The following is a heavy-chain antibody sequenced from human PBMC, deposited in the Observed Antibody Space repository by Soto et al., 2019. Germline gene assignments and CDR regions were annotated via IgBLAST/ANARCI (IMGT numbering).Heavy chain of an antibody. Sequence: GASVKVSCKASGYTFFKYFIHWVRQAPGQGLEWIGIINPSRGSATYGPIFQGRVSLTTDMPTSTVYMELSSLRSEDKAIYYCARPLIGNTIDLWGQGTSVTVSS. CDR3: ARPLIGNTIDL. J-gene: IGHJ3*01. CDR2: INPSRGSA. D-gene: IGHD1-7*01. CDR1: GYTFFKYF. V-gene: IGHV1-46*01.